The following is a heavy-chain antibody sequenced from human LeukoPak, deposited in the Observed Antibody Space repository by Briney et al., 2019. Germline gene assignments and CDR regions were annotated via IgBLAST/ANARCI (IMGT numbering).Heavy chain of an antibody. J-gene: IGHJ4*02. D-gene: IGHD6-13*01. Sequence: SETLSLTCAVSGGSISSGGYSWSWIRQPPGKGLEWIGYIYHTGTTYYNSSLESRVTISIDGSRNQFSLKLSSVTATDTAVYYCARRGGTAAGNYFDYWGQGILVTVSS. CDR3: ARRGGTAAGNYFDY. CDR1: GGSISSGGYS. CDR2: IYHTGTT. V-gene: IGHV4-30-2*01.